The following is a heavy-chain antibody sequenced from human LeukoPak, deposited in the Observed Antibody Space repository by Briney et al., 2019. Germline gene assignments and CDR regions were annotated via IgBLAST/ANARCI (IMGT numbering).Heavy chain of an antibody. CDR3: TRSLPAAMFSLDY. J-gene: IGHJ4*02. Sequence: LETLSLTCTVSRDSISGYYWSWIRQPPGKRLEWIGYIHYSGSTNYNPSLKTRVTISLDTSENQFSLKLTSVTAADTAVYYCTRSLPAAMFSLDYWGQGTLLTVSS. V-gene: IGHV4-59*01. CDR2: IHYSGST. CDR1: RDSISGYY. D-gene: IGHD2-2*01.